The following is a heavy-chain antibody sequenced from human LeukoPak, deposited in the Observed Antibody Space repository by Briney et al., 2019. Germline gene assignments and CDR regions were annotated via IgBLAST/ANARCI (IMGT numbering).Heavy chain of an antibody. V-gene: IGHV1-18*01. CDR3: ARVGAYCSSTTCYARSYWYFDL. Sequence: ASVKVSCKASGYTFTSYGISWVRQAPGQGLEWMGWISAYNGNINYARKFQGRVTMTTDTSTSTAYMELRSLRSDDTAVYYCARVGAYCSSTTCYARSYWYFDLWGRGALVTVSS. D-gene: IGHD2-2*01. CDR2: ISAYNGNI. J-gene: IGHJ2*01. CDR1: GYTFTSYG.